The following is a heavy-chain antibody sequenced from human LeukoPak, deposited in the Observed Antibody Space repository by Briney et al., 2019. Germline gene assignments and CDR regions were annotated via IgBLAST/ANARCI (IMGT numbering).Heavy chain of an antibody. V-gene: IGHV4-61*10. Sequence: SETLSLTCTVSGGSISSGSYYWSWIRQPAGKGLEWIGYIYYSGSTNYNPSLKSRVTISVDTSKNQFSLKLSSVTAADTAVYYCASQYYYDSSGYYHYWGQGTLDTVSS. D-gene: IGHD3-22*01. J-gene: IGHJ4*02. CDR2: IYYSGST. CDR3: ASQYYYDSSGYYHY. CDR1: GGSISSGSYY.